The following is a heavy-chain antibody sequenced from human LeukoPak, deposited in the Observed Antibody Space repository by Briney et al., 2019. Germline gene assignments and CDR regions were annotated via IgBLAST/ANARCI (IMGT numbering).Heavy chain of an antibody. J-gene: IGHJ4*02. V-gene: IGHV4-39*07. CDR1: GVSITSSSYH. CDR2: IYYRGRP. Sequence: SETLSLTCTVSGVSITSSSYHWGWIRQPPGKGLEWIGSIYYRGRPYYNPSLNSRVNISVDTSKNQFSLKLSSVTAADTAVYYCARRIVPTGYDNWGLGTLVTVS. D-gene: IGHD5-12*01. CDR3: ARRIVPTGYDN.